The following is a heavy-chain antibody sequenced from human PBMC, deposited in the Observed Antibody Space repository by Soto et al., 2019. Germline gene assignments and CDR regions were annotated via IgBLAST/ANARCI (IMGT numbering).Heavy chain of an antibody. Sequence: SETLSLTCTVSGGSISSYYWSWIRQPPGKGLEWIGYIYYSGSTNYNPSLKSRVAISVDTSKNQFSLKLSSVTAADTAVYYCARGRFWSGYLDFDYWGQGTLVTVSS. CDR3: ARGRFWSGYLDFDY. CDR2: IYYSGST. D-gene: IGHD3-3*01. CDR1: GGSISSYY. J-gene: IGHJ4*02. V-gene: IGHV4-59*01.